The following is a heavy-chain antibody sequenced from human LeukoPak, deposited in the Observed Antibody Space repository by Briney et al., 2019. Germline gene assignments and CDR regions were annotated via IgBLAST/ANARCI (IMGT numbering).Heavy chain of an antibody. D-gene: IGHD3-9*01. CDR3: ARSVYDILTGYHSSFDY. V-gene: IGHV1-46*01. CDR1: GYTFTSYY. CDR2: INPSGGST. Sequence: ASVKVSCKASGYTFTSYYMHWVRQAPGQGPEWMGIINPSGGSTSYAQKFQGRVTMTRDTSTSTVYMELSSLRSEDTAVYYCARSVYDILTGYHSSFDYWGQGTLVTVSS. J-gene: IGHJ4*02.